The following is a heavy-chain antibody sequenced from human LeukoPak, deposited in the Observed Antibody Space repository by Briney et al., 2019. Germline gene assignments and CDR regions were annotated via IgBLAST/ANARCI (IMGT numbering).Heavy chain of an antibody. CDR1: GGSISCYY. Sequence: ETLSITCSVSGGSISCYYWSWIRQPAGKGLEGIGRIYTSGSTNYKPSLKSRVTMPVDTSKNQFSLKLSSVTAADTAVYYCARDGLRWYRDDAFDIWGQGTMVTVSS. V-gene: IGHV4-4*07. CDR2: IYTSGST. D-gene: IGHD4-23*01. J-gene: IGHJ3*02. CDR3: ARDGLRWYRDDAFDI.